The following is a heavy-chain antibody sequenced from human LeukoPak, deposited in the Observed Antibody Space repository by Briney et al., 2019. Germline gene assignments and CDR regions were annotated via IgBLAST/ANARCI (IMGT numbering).Heavy chain of an antibody. V-gene: IGHV1-2*06. J-gene: IGHJ4*02. Sequence: ASVTVSCTASGYTFTGYYMHWVRQAPGQGLEWMGRINADSGGTNYAQKFQGRVTMTRDTFISTAYMELSTLRSDDTAVYYCARSPLDCSSSSCRVFDYWGQGALVTVSS. CDR1: GYTFTGYY. CDR3: ARSPLDCSSSSCRVFDY. D-gene: IGHD2-2*01. CDR2: INADSGGT.